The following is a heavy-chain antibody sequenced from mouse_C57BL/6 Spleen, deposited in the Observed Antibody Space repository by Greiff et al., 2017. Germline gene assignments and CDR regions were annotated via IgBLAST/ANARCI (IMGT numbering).Heavy chain of an antibody. D-gene: IGHD2-4*01. Sequence: EVKVVESGGGLVKPGGSLKLSCAASGFTFSSYTMSWVRQTPEKRLEWVATISGGGGNTYYPDSVKGRFTISRDNAKNTLYLQMSSLRSEDTALYYCARHEDYDGPFAYWGQGTLVTVSA. CDR1: GFTFSSYT. J-gene: IGHJ3*01. CDR2: ISGGGGNT. CDR3: ARHEDYDGPFAY. V-gene: IGHV5-9*01.